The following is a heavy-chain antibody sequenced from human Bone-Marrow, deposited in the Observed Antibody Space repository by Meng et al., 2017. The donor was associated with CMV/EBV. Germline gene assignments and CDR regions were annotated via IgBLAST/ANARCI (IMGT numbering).Heavy chain of an antibody. V-gene: IGHV4-59*01. CDR2: IYHSGST. CDR1: GGSISSYY. J-gene: IGHJ4*02. Sequence: SETLSLTCTVSGGSISSYYWIWIRQPPGKGLEWIGYIYHSGSTNYNPSLKSRVTISVDTSKNQFSLKLSSVTAADTAVYYCARVDYGGNWEFDYWGQGSLVTFSS. CDR3: ARVDYGGNWEFDY. D-gene: IGHD4-23*01.